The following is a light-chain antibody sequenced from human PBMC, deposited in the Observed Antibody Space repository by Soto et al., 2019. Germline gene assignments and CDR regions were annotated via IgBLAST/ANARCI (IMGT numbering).Light chain of an antibody. CDR3: VAWDDSLRRV. Sequence: QSVLTQPPSASGTPGQRVTISCSGSSSNIGSNYVYWYQQLPGTAPKLLIYRNNQRPSGVPDRFSGSKSGTSASLAISGLRSEDEADYYCVAWDDSLRRVFGGGTKVTVL. CDR2: RNN. V-gene: IGLV1-47*01. CDR1: SSNIGSNY. J-gene: IGLJ2*01.